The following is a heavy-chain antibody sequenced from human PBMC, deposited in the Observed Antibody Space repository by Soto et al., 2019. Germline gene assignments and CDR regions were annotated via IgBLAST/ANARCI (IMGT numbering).Heavy chain of an antibody. CDR2: IYYSGST. V-gene: IGHV4-39*01. Sequence: QLQLQESGPGLVKPSETLSLTCTVSGGSISSSSYYWGWIRQPPGKGLEWIGSIYYSGSTYYNPSLKSRVTISVDTSKNQFSLKLSSVTAADTAVYYCARHRPDFVVVVAPGQFDYWGQGTLVTVSS. CDR1: GGSISSSSYY. J-gene: IGHJ4*02. D-gene: IGHD2-15*01. CDR3: ARHRPDFVVVVAPGQFDY.